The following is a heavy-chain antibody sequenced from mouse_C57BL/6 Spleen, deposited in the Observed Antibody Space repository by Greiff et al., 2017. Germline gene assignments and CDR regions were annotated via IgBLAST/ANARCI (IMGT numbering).Heavy chain of an antibody. Sequence: SGPELVKPGASVKISCKASGYSFTDYNMNWVKQSNGKSLEWIGVINPNYGTTSYNQKFKGKATLTVDQSSSTAYMQLNSLTSEDSAVYYCARRGGNYDYDVWFAYWGQGTLVTVSA. CDR3: ARRGGNYDYDVWFAY. V-gene: IGHV1-39*01. D-gene: IGHD2-4*01. J-gene: IGHJ3*01. CDR1: GYSFTDYN. CDR2: INPNYGTT.